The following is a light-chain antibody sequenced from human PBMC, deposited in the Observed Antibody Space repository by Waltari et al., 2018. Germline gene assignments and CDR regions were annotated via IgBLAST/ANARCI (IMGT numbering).Light chain of an antibody. J-gene: IGLJ2*01. Sequence: QSALTQPPSASGSPGQLVTISCTGTSSDIGAYNYVSWYQKHPGKAPKLMIYEISKRPAGVPDPFSGSKSGNTASLTGSGLQAEDEADYYCSSYAGRNNLQVVFGGGTKLTVL. CDR2: EIS. V-gene: IGLV2-8*01. CDR1: SSDIGAYNY. CDR3: SSYAGRNNLQVV.